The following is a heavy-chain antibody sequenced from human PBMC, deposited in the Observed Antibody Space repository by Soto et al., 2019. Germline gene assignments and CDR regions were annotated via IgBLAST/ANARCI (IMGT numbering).Heavy chain of an antibody. V-gene: IGHV1-46*03. CDR1: GYTFTSYY. Sequence: GASVKVSCKASGYTFTSYYMHWVRQAPGQGLEWMGIINPSGGSTSYAQKFQGRVTMTRDTSTSTVYMELSSLRSEDTAVYYCARGKGPGGRQYYYYYYYMDVWGKGTTVTVSS. D-gene: IGHD2-15*01. CDR2: INPSGGST. CDR3: ARGKGPGGRQYYYYYYYMDV. J-gene: IGHJ6*03.